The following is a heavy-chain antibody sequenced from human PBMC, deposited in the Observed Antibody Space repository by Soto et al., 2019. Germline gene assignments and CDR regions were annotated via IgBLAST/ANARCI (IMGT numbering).Heavy chain of an antibody. J-gene: IGHJ6*02. CDR3: ARDQFSVVAAYYYYGMDV. CDR1: GYTFTSYY. D-gene: IGHD5-12*01. V-gene: IGHV1-46*01. CDR2: INPSGGST. Sequence: ASVKVSCKASGYTFTSYYMHWVRQAPGQGHEWMGIINPSGGSTSYAQKFQGRVTMTRDTSTSTVYMELSSLRSEDTAVYYCARDQFSVVAAYYYYGMDVWGQGTTVTVSS.